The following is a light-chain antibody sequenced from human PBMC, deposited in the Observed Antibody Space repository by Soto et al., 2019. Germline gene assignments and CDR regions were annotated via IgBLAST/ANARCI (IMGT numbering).Light chain of an antibody. J-gene: IGLJ2*01. CDR3: QSYDSSLSGSNVV. CDR2: GNS. V-gene: IGLV1-40*01. CDR1: SSNIGAGYD. Sequence: VLTQPPSVSGAPGQRVTISCTGSSSNIGAGYDVHWYQQLPGTAPKLLIYGNSNRPSGVPDRFSGSKSGTSASLAITGLQAEDEADYYCQSYDSSLSGSNVVFGGGTKVTVL.